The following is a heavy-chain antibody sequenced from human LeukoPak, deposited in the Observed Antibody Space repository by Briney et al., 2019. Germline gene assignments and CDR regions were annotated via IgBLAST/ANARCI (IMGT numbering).Heavy chain of an antibody. CDR1: GFTFSTYF. J-gene: IGHJ5*02. D-gene: IGHD1-26*01. CDR3: ARALGIVETGGDNWFDP. V-gene: IGHV3-30-3*01. Sequence: GGSLRLSCAASGFTFSTYFMHWVRQAPGKGLEWVATISYDGSKKYYVDSVKGRFTISRDNSENTLYLQMNSLRGDDTAVYHCARALGIVETGGDNWFDPWGQGTLVTVSS. CDR2: ISYDGSKK.